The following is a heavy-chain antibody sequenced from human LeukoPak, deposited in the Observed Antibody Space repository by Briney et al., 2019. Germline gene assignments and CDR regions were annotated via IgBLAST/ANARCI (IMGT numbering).Heavy chain of an antibody. J-gene: IGHJ4*02. CDR2: ISSNGDYI. D-gene: IGHD2-15*01. Sequence: GEALRLSCAASGFTFSGYTINWVRQAPGKGLEWVSSISSNGDYIYYADSMEGRFTISRDNAKNSLSLQMDSQRAEDTAIYRCAREGGRGSSNLDYFDYWGQGMLVTVSS. V-gene: IGHV3-21*01. CDR3: AREGGRGSSNLDYFDY. CDR1: GFTFSGYT.